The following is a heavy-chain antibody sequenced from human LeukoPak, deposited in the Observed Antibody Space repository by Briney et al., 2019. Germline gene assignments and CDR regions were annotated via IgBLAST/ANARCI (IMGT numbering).Heavy chain of an antibody. CDR2: ISYDGSNK. CDR3: AKDASGSYSHFDY. J-gene: IGHJ4*02. V-gene: IGHV3-30*18. Sequence: GGSLRLSCAASGFTFSSYGMHWVRQAPGKGLEWVAVISYDGSNKYYADSVKGRFTISRDNSKNTLYLQMNSLRAEDTAVYYCAKDASGSYSHFDYWGQGTLVTVSS. D-gene: IGHD1-26*01. CDR1: GFTFSSYG.